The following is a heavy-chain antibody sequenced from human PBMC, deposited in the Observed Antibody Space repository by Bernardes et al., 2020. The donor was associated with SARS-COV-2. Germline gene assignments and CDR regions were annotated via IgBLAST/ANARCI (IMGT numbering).Heavy chain of an antibody. D-gene: IGHD1-26*01. CDR3: ARDYPERGYYYYGMDV. CDR1: GFTFSSYS. CDR2: ISSSSSYI. Sequence: GSLRLSCAASGFTFSSYSMNWVRQAPGKGLEWVSSISSSSSYIYYADSVKGRFTISRDNAKNSLYLQMNSLRAEDTAVYYCARDYPERGYYYYGMDVWGQGTTVTVSS. V-gene: IGHV3-21*01. J-gene: IGHJ6*02.